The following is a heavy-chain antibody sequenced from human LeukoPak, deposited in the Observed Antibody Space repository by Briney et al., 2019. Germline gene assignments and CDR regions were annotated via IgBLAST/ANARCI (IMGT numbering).Heavy chain of an antibody. D-gene: IGHD7-27*01. CDR3: ARLSPLTGAYYYMDV. V-gene: IGHV4-4*02. J-gene: IGHJ6*03. Sequence: SSETLSLTCAVSGGSISSSNWWNWVRQPPGKGLEWIGEIYHSGSTNYNPSLKSRVTISVDTSKNQFSLRLTSVTAADTAVYYCARLSPLTGAYYYMDVWGKGTTVTVSS. CDR2: IYHSGST. CDR1: GGSISSSNW.